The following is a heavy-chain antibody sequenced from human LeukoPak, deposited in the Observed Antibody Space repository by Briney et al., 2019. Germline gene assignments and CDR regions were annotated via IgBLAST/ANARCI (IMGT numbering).Heavy chain of an antibody. CDR2: ISAYNGNT. J-gene: IGHJ5*02. Sequence: GASVKVSCKASGYTFTSYGISWVRQAPGQGLEWMGWISAYNGNTNYAQKLQGRVTMTTDTSTSTAYMELRSLRSDDTAVYYCARDTDDILTGYYNWLDPWGQGTLVIVSS. D-gene: IGHD3-9*01. V-gene: IGHV1-18*01. CDR3: ARDTDDILTGYYNWLDP. CDR1: GYTFTSYG.